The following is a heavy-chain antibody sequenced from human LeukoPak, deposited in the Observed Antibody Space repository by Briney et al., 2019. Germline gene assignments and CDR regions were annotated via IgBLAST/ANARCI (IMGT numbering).Heavy chain of an antibody. CDR1: GFTFSSYA. Sequence: GGSLRLSCAASGFTFSSYAMHWVRQAPGKGLEWVDVISYDGSNKYYADSVKGRFTISRDNSRNTLYLQMNSLRAEDTAVYYCARGYLLTGYYYHYGMDVWGQGTTVTVSS. CDR3: ARGYLLTGYYYHYGMDV. CDR2: ISYDGSNK. D-gene: IGHD3-9*01. J-gene: IGHJ6*02. V-gene: IGHV3-30-3*01.